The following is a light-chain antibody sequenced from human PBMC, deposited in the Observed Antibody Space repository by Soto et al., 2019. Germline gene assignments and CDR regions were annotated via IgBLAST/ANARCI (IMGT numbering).Light chain of an antibody. CDR2: DAS. CDR3: QQYGSSRT. J-gene: IGKJ1*01. Sequence: EILLTQSPCTLALSPGERATLSCRASQSVSSSYLAWYQQKPGLAPSLVIYDASNRATGIPDRLSGSGSGTDFTLTISRLEPEDFAVYYCQQYGSSRTFGQGTKVDIK. V-gene: IGKV3D-20*01. CDR1: QSVSSSY.